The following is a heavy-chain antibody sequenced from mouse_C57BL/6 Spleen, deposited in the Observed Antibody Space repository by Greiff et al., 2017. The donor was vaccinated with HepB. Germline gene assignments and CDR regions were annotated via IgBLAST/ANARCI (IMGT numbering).Heavy chain of an antibody. V-gene: IGHV14-1*01. CDR3: TTSITTVVATRAY. J-gene: IGHJ3*01. CDR1: GFNIKDYY. D-gene: IGHD1-1*01. CDR2: IDPEDGDT. Sequence: VQLQQSGAELVRPGASVKLSCTASGFNIKDYYMHWVKQRPEQGLEWIGRIDPEDGDTEYAPKFQGKATMTADTSSNTAYLQLSSLTSEDTSVYYCTTSITTVVATRAYWGQGTLVTVSA.